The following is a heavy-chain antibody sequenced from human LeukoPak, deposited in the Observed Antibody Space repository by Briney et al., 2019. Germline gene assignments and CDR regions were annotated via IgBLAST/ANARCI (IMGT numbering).Heavy chain of an antibody. Sequence: GGSLRLSCAASGFTFSTYAMSWVRQAPGRGLEWVSSISDSGGSTYHADSVKGRFTISRDNSKNTLYLQMNSLRAEDTAVYYCARDHYTIFYYYYGMDVWGQGTTVTVSS. V-gene: IGHV3-23*01. J-gene: IGHJ6*02. CDR1: GFTFSTYA. D-gene: IGHD3-3*01. CDR2: ISDSGGST. CDR3: ARDHYTIFYYYYGMDV.